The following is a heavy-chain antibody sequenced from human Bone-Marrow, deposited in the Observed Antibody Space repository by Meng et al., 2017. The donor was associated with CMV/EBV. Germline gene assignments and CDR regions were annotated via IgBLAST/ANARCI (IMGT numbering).Heavy chain of an antibody. V-gene: IGHV3-21*01. Sequence: SLTISCSASGFTFRTYSMNWVRQAPGKGLEWVSSISPTSSYIFYADSVKGRFTISRDNAQNSLYLQMNSLRAQDTAVYYCARYLRASSTSCIDHWGQGTLVTVSS. CDR3: ARYLRASSTSCIDH. CDR2: ISPTSSYI. D-gene: IGHD2-2*01. J-gene: IGHJ4*02. CDR1: GFTFRTYS.